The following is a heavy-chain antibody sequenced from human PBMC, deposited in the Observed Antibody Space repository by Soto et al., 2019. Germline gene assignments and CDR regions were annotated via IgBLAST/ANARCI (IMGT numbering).Heavy chain of an antibody. D-gene: IGHD6-6*01. CDR2: ISSGRPTI. CDR1: GFTFSSYG. CDR3: ARGGAARPAY. V-gene: IGHV3-48*02. J-gene: IGHJ4*02. Sequence: PGGSLRLSCAASGFTFSSYGINWGRQAPGKGLAWVSYISSGRPTIQYADSVKGRFTISRDNAKNTLYLQMNSLRDEDTAVYYCARGGAARPAYWGQGTLVTAS.